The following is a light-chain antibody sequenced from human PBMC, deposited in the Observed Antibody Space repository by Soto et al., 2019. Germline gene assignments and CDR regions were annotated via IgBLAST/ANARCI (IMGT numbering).Light chain of an antibody. CDR3: SSYEGSNMLL. CDR1: SSDVGGYNY. CDR2: EVS. V-gene: IGLV2-8*01. Sequence: QSALTQPPSASGSPGQSVTISCTGTSSDVGGYNYVSWYQQHPGKAPKLMIYEVSKRPSGVPDRFSGSKSGNTASLTVSGLQAEDEADYFCSSYEGSNMLLFGGGTKLTVL. J-gene: IGLJ2*01.